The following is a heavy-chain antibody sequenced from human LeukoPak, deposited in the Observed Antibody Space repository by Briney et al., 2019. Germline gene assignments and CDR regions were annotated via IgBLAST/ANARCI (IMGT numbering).Heavy chain of an antibody. CDR3: ARALRGNAFDI. J-gene: IGHJ3*02. Sequence: PSETLSLTCAVSGVSLSGYYWSWIRQPPGKGLEWIGYIYYSGSTNYNPSLKSRVTISVDTSKNQFSLKLSSVTAADTAVYYCARALRGNAFDIWGQGTMVTVSS. D-gene: IGHD3-16*01. V-gene: IGHV4-59*01. CDR2: IYYSGST. CDR1: GVSLSGYY.